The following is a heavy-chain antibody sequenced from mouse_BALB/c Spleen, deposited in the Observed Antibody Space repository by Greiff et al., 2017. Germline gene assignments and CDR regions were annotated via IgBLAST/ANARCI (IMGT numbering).Heavy chain of an antibody. V-gene: IGHV5-17*02. CDR3: ARFTTAHYAMDY. CDR2: ISSGSSTI. D-gene: IGHD1-2*01. Sequence: EVMLVESGGGLVQPGGSRKLSCAASGFTFSSFGMHWVRQAPEKGLEWVAYISSGSSTIYYADTVKGRFTISRDNPKNTLFLQMTSLRSEDTAMYYCARFTTAHYAMDYWGQGTSVTVSS. J-gene: IGHJ4*01. CDR1: GFTFSSFG.